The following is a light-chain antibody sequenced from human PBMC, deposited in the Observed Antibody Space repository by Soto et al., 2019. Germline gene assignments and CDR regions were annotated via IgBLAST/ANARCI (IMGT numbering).Light chain of an antibody. Sequence: PGESATLSCRASQSVSSNLAWYQQKPVQAPRLLIYDASTRATGIPARFSGSGSGTDFTLTISGLQSEDFAVYYCQQYNNWPQTFGQGTKVDIK. CDR2: DAS. CDR1: QSVSSN. J-gene: IGKJ1*01. CDR3: QQYNNWPQT. V-gene: IGKV3-15*01.